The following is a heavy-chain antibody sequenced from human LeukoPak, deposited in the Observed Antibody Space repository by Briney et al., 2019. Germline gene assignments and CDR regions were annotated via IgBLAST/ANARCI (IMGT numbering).Heavy chain of an antibody. CDR3: ARDRDYDFWSGHRDYNWFDP. Sequence: SETLSLTCTVSGGSISSYYWSWIRQPAGKGLEWIGRIYTSGSTNYNPSLKSRVTMPVDTSKNQFSLKLSSVTAADTAVYYCARDRDYDFWSGHRDYNWFDPWGQGTLVTVSS. J-gene: IGHJ5*02. CDR2: IYTSGST. V-gene: IGHV4-4*07. CDR1: GGSISSYY. D-gene: IGHD3-3*01.